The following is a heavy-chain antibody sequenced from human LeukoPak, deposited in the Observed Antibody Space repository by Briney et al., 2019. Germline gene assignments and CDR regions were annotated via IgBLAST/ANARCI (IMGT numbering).Heavy chain of an antibody. V-gene: IGHV3-30-3*01. CDR2: ISYDGSNK. Sequence: GRSLRLSCAASGFTFSSYAMHWVRQAPVKGLEWVAVISYDGSNKYYADSVKGRFTISRDNSKNTLYLQMNSLRAEDTAVYYCARDKPYLDYWGQGTLVTVSS. CDR3: ARDKPYLDY. J-gene: IGHJ4*02. CDR1: GFTFSSYA.